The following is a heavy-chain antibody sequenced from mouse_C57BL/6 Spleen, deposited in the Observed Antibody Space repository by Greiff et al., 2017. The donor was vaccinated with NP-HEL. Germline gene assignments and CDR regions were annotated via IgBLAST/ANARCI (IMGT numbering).Heavy chain of an antibody. J-gene: IGHJ2*01. Sequence: EVKLVESGGDLVKPGGSLKLSCAASGFTFSSYGMSWVRQTPDKRLEWVATISSGGSYTYYPDSVKGRFTISRDNAKNTLYLQMSSLKSEDTAMYYCARLGRDYFDYGGQGTTLTVAS. CDR3: ARLGRDYFDY. V-gene: IGHV5-6*02. CDR1: GFTFSSYG. CDR2: ISSGGSYT. D-gene: IGHD4-1*01.